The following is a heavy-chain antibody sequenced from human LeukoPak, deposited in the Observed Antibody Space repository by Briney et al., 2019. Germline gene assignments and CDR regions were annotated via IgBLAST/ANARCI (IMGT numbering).Heavy chain of an antibody. Sequence: SETLSLTCTVSGGSISSTTYYWGWIRQPPGKGLEWIGTIYYSGTTYYNLSLKSRVTISVDTSKNQFSLELSSMTAADTALYYCARGPTLKYFHHWGQGTLVSVSS. J-gene: IGHJ1*01. V-gene: IGHV4-39*02. CDR2: IYYSGTT. CDR1: GGSISSTTYY. CDR3: ARGPTLKYFHH.